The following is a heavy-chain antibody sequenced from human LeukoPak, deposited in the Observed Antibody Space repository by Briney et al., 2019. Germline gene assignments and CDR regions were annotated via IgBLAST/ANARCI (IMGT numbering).Heavy chain of an antibody. CDR1: GGSISSYY. Sequence: SSETLPLTCTVSGGSISSYYWSWIRQPPGKGLEWIGYIYYSGSTNYNPSLKSRVTISVDTSKNQFSLKLSSVTAADTAVYYCARHVNRGGIAAHWGQGTLVTVSS. D-gene: IGHD6-13*01. CDR2: IYYSGST. CDR3: ARHVNRGGIAAH. J-gene: IGHJ4*02. V-gene: IGHV4-59*08.